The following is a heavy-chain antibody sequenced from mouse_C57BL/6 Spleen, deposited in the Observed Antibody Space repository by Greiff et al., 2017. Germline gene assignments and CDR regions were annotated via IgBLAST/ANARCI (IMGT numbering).Heavy chain of an antibody. D-gene: IGHD2-4*01. V-gene: IGHV1-54*01. CDR3: AYDYDVGFAY. CDR1: GYAFTNYL. J-gene: IGHJ3*01. Sequence: QVQLKQSGAELVRPGTSVKVSCKASGYAFTNYLIEWVKQRPGQGLEWIGVINPGSGGTNYNEKFKGKATLTADKSSSTAYMQLSSLTSEDSAVYFCAYDYDVGFAYWGQGTLVTVSA. CDR2: INPGSGGT.